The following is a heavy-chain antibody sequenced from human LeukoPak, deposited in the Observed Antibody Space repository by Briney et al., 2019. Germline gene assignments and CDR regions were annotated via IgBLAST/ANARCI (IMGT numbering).Heavy chain of an antibody. CDR1: GGSVSNYY. V-gene: IGHV4-4*07. Sequence: SETLSLTCTVSGGSVSNYYWSWIRQPAGKGLEWIGRISSSGSTNYNPSLKSRVTISVDTSKNQFSLKLSSVTAADTAVYFCARGPYSYDSSGAFDIWGQGTMVTVSS. D-gene: IGHD3-22*01. J-gene: IGHJ3*02. CDR3: ARGPYSYDSSGAFDI. CDR2: ISSSGST.